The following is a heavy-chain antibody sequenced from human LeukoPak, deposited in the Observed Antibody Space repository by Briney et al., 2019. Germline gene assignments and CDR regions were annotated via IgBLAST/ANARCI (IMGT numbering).Heavy chain of an antibody. D-gene: IGHD4-23*01. CDR2: VSYDGSNK. CDR3: ARDSVTTVVEYYFDY. CDR1: GFTFSSYA. Sequence: GGSLRLSCAASGFTFSSYAMHWVRQAPGKGLEWVAVVSYDGSNKYYADSVKGRFTISRDNSKNTLYLQMNSLRAEDTAVYYCARDSVTTVVEYYFDYWGQGTLVTVSS. J-gene: IGHJ4*02. V-gene: IGHV3-30-3*01.